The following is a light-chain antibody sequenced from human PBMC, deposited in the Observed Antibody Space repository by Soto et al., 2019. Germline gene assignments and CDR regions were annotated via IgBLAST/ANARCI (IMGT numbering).Light chain of an antibody. CDR1: QGISKY. J-gene: IGKJ1*01. V-gene: IGKV1-27*01. CDR3: QKYDSAPWT. CDR2: VAS. Sequence: DVQMTQSPSSLSASVGDRVTITCRASQGISKYLAWYQQKPGKVPRLLIYVASTLQSGVPSRFSGSGCGTDFILTISSLQPEDVATYYCQKYDSAPWTFGQGTKVEIK.